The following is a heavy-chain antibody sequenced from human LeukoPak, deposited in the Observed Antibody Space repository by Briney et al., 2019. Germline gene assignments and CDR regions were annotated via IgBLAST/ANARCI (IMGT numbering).Heavy chain of an antibody. Sequence: PSETLSLTCAVYGGSFSGYYWSWIRQPPGKGLEWIREINHSGSTNYNPSLKSRVTISVDTSKNQFSLKLSSVTAADTAVYYCARGRRYSSLDYWGQGTLVTVSS. J-gene: IGHJ4*02. V-gene: IGHV4-34*01. CDR1: GGSFSGYY. CDR2: INHSGST. D-gene: IGHD6-13*01. CDR3: ARGRRYSSLDY.